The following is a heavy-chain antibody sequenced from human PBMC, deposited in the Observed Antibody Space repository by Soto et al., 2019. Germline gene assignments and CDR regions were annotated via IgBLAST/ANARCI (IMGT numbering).Heavy chain of an antibody. V-gene: IGHV3-21*01. D-gene: IGHD3-22*01. CDR3: ARAPYYYDSSGXWAY. CDR1: GFTFSSYS. CDR2: ISSSSSYI. Sequence: GGSLRLSCAASGFTFSSYSMNWVRQAPGKGLEWVSSISSSSSYIYYADSVKGRFTISRDNAKNSLYLQMNSLRAEDTAVYYCARAPYYYDSSGXWAYWGQGTLVTVSS. J-gene: IGHJ4*02.